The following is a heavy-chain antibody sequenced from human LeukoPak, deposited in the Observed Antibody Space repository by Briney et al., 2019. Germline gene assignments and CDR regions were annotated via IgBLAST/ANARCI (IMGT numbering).Heavy chain of an antibody. J-gene: IGHJ4*02. CDR1: GGSISSGDYY. CDR3: ARLTTVTTYYFDY. CDR2: IYYSGST. V-gene: IGHV4-30-4*01. Sequence: PSQTLSLTCTVSGGSISSGDYYWSWIRQPPGKGLEWIGYIYYSGSTYDNPSLNSRVTISVDTSKNQFSLKLSSVTAADTAVYYCARLTTVTTYYFDYWGQGTLVTVSS. D-gene: IGHD4-17*01.